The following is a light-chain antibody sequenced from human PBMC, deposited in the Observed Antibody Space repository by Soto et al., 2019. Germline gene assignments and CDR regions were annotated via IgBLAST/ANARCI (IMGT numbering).Light chain of an antibody. CDR2: DVS. CDR3: SSYTSSCTPVV. CDR1: SSDVGAYNY. V-gene: IGLV2-14*03. J-gene: IGLJ2*01. Sequence: QSALTQPASVSGSPGQSITISCTGTSSDVGAYNYVSWYQHHPGKAPKLMIYDVSNRPSGVSNRFSGSKSGNTASLTISGLQAEDEADYYCSSYTSSCTPVVFGGGTKLTVL.